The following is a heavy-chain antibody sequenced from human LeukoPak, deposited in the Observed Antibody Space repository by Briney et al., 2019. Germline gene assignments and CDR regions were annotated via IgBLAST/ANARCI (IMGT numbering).Heavy chain of an antibody. CDR1: GFTFSTYR. D-gene: IGHD6-19*01. CDR3: ARESIVVAGTLYYYMDV. V-gene: IGHV3-21*01. Sequence: PGGSLRLSCAASGFTFSTYRMNWVRQAPGKGLEWVSPISSSSYIYYADSVKGRFTISRDNAKNSLYLQMNSLRAEDTAVYYCARESIVVAGTLYYYMDVWGKGTTVTISS. J-gene: IGHJ6*03. CDR2: ISSSSYI.